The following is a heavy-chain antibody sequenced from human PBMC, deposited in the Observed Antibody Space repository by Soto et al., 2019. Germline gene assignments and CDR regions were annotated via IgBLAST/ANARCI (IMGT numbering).Heavy chain of an antibody. Sequence: SETLSLTCAVHGGSFSAYYWSWVRQPPGKGLEWIGEIIHSESTKYNPSLKSRVTISVDTSKNQFSLKLSSVTAAETAVYYCARQRPTDGRWEFANYYGMDVWGQGTPVTVSS. CDR1: GGSFSAYY. J-gene: IGHJ6*02. V-gene: IGHV4-34*12. CDR3: ARQRPTDGRWEFANYYGMDV. D-gene: IGHD1-26*01. CDR2: IIHSEST.